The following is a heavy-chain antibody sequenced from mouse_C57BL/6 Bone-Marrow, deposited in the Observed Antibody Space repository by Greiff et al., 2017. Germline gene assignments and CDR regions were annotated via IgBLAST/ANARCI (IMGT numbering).Heavy chain of an antibody. J-gene: IGHJ2*01. CDR2: IDPSDSYT. CDR1: GYTFTSYW. CDR3: ASSELYYYGLDY. Sequence: VQLQQPGAELVMPGASVKLSCKASGYTFTSYWMHWVKQRPGQGLEWIGEIDPSDSYTNYNQKFKGKSTLTVDKSSSTAYMQLRSLTSEDSAVDYCASSELYYYGLDYWGQGTTLTVSS. D-gene: IGHD1-1*01. V-gene: IGHV1-69*01.